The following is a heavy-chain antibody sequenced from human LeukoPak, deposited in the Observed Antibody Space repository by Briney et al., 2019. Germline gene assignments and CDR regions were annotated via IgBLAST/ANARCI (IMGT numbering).Heavy chain of an antibody. J-gene: IGHJ6*02. D-gene: IGHD3-22*01. CDR3: ARTDSSGYWYYYYGMDV. V-gene: IGHV3-33*01. CDR2: IWYDGSNK. Sequence: GRSLRLSCAASGFTFSSYGMHWVRQAPGKGLEWVAVIWYDGSNKYYADSVKGRFTISRDNSKNTLYLQMNSLRAEDTAVYYCARTDSSGYWYYYYGMDVWGQGTTVTVSS. CDR1: GFTFSSYG.